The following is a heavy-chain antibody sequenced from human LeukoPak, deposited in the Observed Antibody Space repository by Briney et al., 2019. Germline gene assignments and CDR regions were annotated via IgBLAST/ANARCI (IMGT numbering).Heavy chain of an antibody. CDR2: IYYSGST. J-gene: IGHJ4*02. CDR1: GGSISSSSYF. D-gene: IGHD3-22*01. Sequence: PSETLSLTCTVSGGSISSSSYFWGWIRQPPGKGLEWIGTIYYSGSTYYNPSLKSRVTISVDTSKNQFSLSLSSVTAADTAVYYCARFFDSSGYLPNWGQGTLVTVSS. V-gene: IGHV4-39*01. CDR3: ARFFDSSGYLPN.